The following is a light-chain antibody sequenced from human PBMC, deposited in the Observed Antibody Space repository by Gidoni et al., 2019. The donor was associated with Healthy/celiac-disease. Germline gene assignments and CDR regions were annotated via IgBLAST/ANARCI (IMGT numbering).Light chain of an antibody. V-gene: IGLV1-44*01. CDR3: AAWDDSLNGRGV. CDR1: SSNIGSNT. Sequence: SVLTQPPSASRTPAQSVTISCSGSSSNIGSNTVNWYQQLPGTAPKLLIYSNNQRPSGVPDRFSGSKSGTSTSLAISGLQSKDEADYYCAAWDDSLNGRGVFGGGTKLTVL. J-gene: IGLJ2*01. CDR2: SNN.